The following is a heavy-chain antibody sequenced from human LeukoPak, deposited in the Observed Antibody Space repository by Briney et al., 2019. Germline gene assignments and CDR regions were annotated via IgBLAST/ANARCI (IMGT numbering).Heavy chain of an antibody. D-gene: IGHD5-12*01. Sequence: SETLSLTCTVSGGSISSYYWSWIRQPPGKGLGWIGYIYYSGSTNYNPSLKSRVTKSVDTSKNQFSLKLSSVTAADTAVYYCARSRYSGYDSPFDYWGQGTLVTVSS. J-gene: IGHJ4*02. V-gene: IGHV4-59*08. CDR3: ARSRYSGYDSPFDY. CDR2: IYYSGST. CDR1: GGSISSYY.